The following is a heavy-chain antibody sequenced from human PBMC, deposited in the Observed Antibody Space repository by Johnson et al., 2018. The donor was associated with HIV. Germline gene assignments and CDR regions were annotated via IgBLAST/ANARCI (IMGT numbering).Heavy chain of an antibody. J-gene: IGHJ3*02. V-gene: IGHV3-11*01. CDR2: ISSSGGST. D-gene: IGHD6-19*01. CDR3: AKGLAGAFDI. Sequence: QVQLVESGGGLVKPGGSLRLSCAASGFTFSDYYMSWIRQAPGKGLEWVSYISSSGGSTYYADSVKGRFTISRDNSRNTLYLQMNSLRAEDTAVYRCAKGLAGAFDIWGQGTMVTVSS. CDR1: GFTFSDYY.